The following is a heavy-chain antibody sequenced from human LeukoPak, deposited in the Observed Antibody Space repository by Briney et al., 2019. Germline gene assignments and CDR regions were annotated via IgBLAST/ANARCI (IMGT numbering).Heavy chain of an antibody. J-gene: IGHJ4*02. Sequence: GGSLILSCAASGFTFSSYSMNWVRQAPGKGLEWVSSISSSSSYIYYADSVKGRFTISRDNAKNSLYLQMNSLRAEDTAVYYCARGTIRWFFDYWGQGTLVTVSS. V-gene: IGHV3-21*01. CDR2: ISSSSSYI. D-gene: IGHD5-24*01. CDR1: GFTFSSYS. CDR3: ARGTIRWFFDY.